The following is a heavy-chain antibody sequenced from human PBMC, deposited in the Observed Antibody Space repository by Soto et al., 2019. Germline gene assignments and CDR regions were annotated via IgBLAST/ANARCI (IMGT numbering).Heavy chain of an antibody. J-gene: IGHJ4*02. V-gene: IGHV3-48*03. D-gene: IGHD3-10*01. Sequence: GSLRLSCAASGFSFSNYEMNWVRQAPGKGLEWISYISTSSSNRYYADSVKGRFTISRDNAGNSLFLQMNGLRVEDTAVYYCARASAVQLDYWGQGALVTVS. CDR2: ISTSSSNR. CDR3: ARASAVQLDY. CDR1: GFSFSNYE.